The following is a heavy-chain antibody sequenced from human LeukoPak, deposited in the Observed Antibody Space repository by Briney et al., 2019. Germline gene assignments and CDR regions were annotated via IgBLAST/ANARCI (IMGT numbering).Heavy chain of an antibody. Sequence: ASVKVSCKASGYTFTGYYMHWVRQAPGQGLEWMGWINPNSGGTNYAQKFQGRVTMTRDTSISTAYMELSRLRSDDTAVYYCAREYYYDSSGYQIPYGMDVWGQGTTVTVSS. D-gene: IGHD3-22*01. V-gene: IGHV1-2*02. CDR1: GYTFTGYY. CDR3: AREYYYDSSGYQIPYGMDV. J-gene: IGHJ6*02. CDR2: INPNSGGT.